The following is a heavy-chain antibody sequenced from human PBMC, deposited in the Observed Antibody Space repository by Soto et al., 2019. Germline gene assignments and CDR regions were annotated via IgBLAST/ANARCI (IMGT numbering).Heavy chain of an antibody. V-gene: IGHV4-31*03. D-gene: IGHD1-1*01. CDR1: GGSISSGGYY. CDR2: IYYSGST. Sequence: SQTLSLTCTVSGGSISSGGYYWSWIRQHPGKGLEWVGYIYYSGSTYYNPSLKSRVTISVDTSKNQFSLKLSSVTAVDTAVYYCARDWLEGTFDYWGQGTLVTVSS. CDR3: ARDWLEGTFDY. J-gene: IGHJ4*02.